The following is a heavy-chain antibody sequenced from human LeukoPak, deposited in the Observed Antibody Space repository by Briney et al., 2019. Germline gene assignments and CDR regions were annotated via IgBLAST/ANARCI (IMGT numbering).Heavy chain of an antibody. D-gene: IGHD3-22*01. CDR2: INPNSGGT. J-gene: IGHJ4*02. Sequence: ASVEVSFKASGYPFTCYYMQWVRPAPGQGPEWMGWINPNSGGTNYAQDFHGRVTMTRDTSISTAYMELSRLRSDDTAFYYCAKYYYDSYEGYYFDYWGQGTLVTVSS. CDR1: GYPFTCYY. V-gene: IGHV1-2*02. CDR3: AKYYYDSYEGYYFDY.